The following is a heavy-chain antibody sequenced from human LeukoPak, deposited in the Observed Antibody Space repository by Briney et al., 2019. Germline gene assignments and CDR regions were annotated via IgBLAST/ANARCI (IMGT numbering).Heavy chain of an antibody. Sequence: PSETLSLTCAVYGGSFSGYYWSWIRQPPGKGLEWIGEINHSGSTNYNPSLKSRVTISVDTSKNQFSLKLSSVTAADTAVYYCARGCTDYDLWSGYYTRRYYFDYWGQGTLVTVSS. V-gene: IGHV4-34*01. J-gene: IGHJ4*02. CDR2: INHSGST. CDR3: ARGCTDYDLWSGYYTRRYYFDY. D-gene: IGHD3-3*01. CDR1: GGSFSGYY.